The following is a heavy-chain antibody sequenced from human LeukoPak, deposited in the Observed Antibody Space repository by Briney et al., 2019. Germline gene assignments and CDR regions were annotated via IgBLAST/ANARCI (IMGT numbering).Heavy chain of an antibody. D-gene: IGHD3-22*01. CDR1: GFTFDDYG. J-gene: IGHJ4*02. CDR3: AKSYGDSSGYYSDGFDY. V-gene: IGHV3-20*04. Sequence: GGSLRLSCAASGFTFDDYGMSWVRQAPGKGLEWVSGINWNGGSTGYADSVKGRFTISRDNAKNSLYLQMNSLRAEDTALYYCAKSYGDSSGYYSDGFDYWGQGTLVTVSS. CDR2: INWNGGST.